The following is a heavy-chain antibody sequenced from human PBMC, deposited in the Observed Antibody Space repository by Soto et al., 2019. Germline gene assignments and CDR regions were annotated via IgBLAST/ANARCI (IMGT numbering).Heavy chain of an antibody. D-gene: IGHD5-18*01. J-gene: IGHJ5*02. CDR2: IYNSGTT. CDR1: GGSINGGGYY. V-gene: IGHV4-31*03. CDR3: ARGRGYSYQNFFYL. Sequence: SETLSLTCTVPGGSINGGGYYWTWIRQHPGKGLEWFGNIYNSGTTYYNPSLEGRVSISLDTSKNQFSLKVTSVTAADSAVYYCARGRGYSYQNFFYLWGHGIRVT.